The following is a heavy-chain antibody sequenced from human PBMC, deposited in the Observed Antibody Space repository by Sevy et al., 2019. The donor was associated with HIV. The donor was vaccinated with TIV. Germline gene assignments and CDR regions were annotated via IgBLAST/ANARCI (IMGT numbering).Heavy chain of an antibody. Sequence: SETLSLTCTVFGGSISAYYWSWIRQPPGKGLEYIGYIYYTGSTNYNPSLKSRVTISVDTSKNQCSLRLTSVTAADTAIYYCARAPPVRSGDDSLNWFDPWGQGTLVTVSS. CDR2: IYYTGST. CDR1: GGSISAYY. V-gene: IGHV4-59*01. CDR3: ARAPPVRSGDDSLNWFDP. J-gene: IGHJ5*02. D-gene: IGHD5-12*01.